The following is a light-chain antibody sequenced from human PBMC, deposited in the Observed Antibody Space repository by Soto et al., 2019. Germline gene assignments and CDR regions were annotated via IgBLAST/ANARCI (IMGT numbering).Light chain of an antibody. CDR3: QQYGSSPLT. CDR2: GAS. Sequence: ESVFTQSPGTLSLSPGERATLSCRASQSVSGSYLAWYQQKPGQAPRLLIYGASSRATGIPDRFSGSGSGTDFTLTISRLEPEDFAVYYCQQYGSSPLTFGQGTKVDIK. J-gene: IGKJ1*01. CDR1: QSVSGSY. V-gene: IGKV3-20*01.